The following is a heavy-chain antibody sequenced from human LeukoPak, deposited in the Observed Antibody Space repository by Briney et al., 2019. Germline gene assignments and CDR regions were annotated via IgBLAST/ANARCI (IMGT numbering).Heavy chain of an antibody. Sequence: GGSLRLSCAASGFIFSNYWMSWVRQAPGKGLESVANIKQDGSETYYVDSVKGRFTISRDNANNSLYLQMYGLRAEDTATYYCARDGQGYSYGYSNYWGQGILVTVSS. CDR2: IKQDGSET. CDR3: ARDGQGYSYGYSNY. D-gene: IGHD5-18*01. J-gene: IGHJ4*02. CDR1: GFIFSNYW. V-gene: IGHV3-7*03.